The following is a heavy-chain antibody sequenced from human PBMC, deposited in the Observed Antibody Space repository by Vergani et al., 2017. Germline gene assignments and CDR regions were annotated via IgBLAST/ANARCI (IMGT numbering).Heavy chain of an antibody. CDR2: LSASDRRT. CDR1: GFTFIMHA. D-gene: IGHD6-19*01. J-gene: IGHJ3*02. CDR3: AKVGRSEVAGTFGAFDI. V-gene: IGHV3-23*01. Sequence: EVQLLESGGDLVQPGGSLRLSCAASGFTFIMHAMSWVRQAQGKGLEWVSTLSASDRRTHYADSVKGRFTISRDISKNTLFLHMNSLRPEDTAVYYCAKVGRSEVAGTFGAFDIWGQGTMVTVSS.